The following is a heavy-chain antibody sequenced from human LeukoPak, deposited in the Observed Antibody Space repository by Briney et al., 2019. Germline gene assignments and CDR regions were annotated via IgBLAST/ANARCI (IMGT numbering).Heavy chain of an antibody. D-gene: IGHD2-2*01. CDR1: GGSISSSSYY. Sequence: SETLSLTCTVSGGSISSSSYYWGWIRQPPGKGLEWIGNIYYSGSTYYNPSLKSRVTISVDTSKNQLSLKLSSVTAADTAVYYCARRTIVVVPAAMVAFDIWGQGTMVTVSS. V-gene: IGHV4-39*01. J-gene: IGHJ3*02. CDR3: ARRTIVVVPAAMVAFDI. CDR2: IYYSGST.